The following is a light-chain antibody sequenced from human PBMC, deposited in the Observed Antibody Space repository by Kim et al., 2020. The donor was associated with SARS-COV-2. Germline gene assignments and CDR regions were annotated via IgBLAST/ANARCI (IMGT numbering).Light chain of an antibody. J-gene: IGLJ3*02. CDR1: SSDVGSYNL. Sequence: QSALTQPASVSGSPGQSITISCTGTSSDVGSYNLVSWYLQHPGKAPKLMIYEVSKRPSGVSNRFSGSKSGNTASLTISGLQAEDEADYYCCSYASSSTWVFGGGTQLTVL. CDR2: EVS. CDR3: CSYASSSTWV. V-gene: IGLV2-23*02.